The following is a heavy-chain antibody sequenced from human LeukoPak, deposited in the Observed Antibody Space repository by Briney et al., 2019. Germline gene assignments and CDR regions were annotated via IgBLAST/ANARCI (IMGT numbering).Heavy chain of an antibody. J-gene: IGHJ5*02. CDR1: GGSISSYY. V-gene: IGHV4-59*13. Sequence: PSETLSLTCAASGGSISSYYWSWLRQPPGKGLEWIGYIYYSGSTNYNPSLKSRVTISVDTSNNQFSLKLSSVTAADTAVYYCARVSVYYDSSGYSYNWFDPWGQGTLVTVSS. D-gene: IGHD3-22*01. CDR2: IYYSGST. CDR3: ARVSVYYDSSGYSYNWFDP.